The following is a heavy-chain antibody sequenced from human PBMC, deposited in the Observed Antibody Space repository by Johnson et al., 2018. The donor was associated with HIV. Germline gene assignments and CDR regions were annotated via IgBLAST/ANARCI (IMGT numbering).Heavy chain of an antibody. J-gene: IGHJ3*01. CDR2: LSSSGRTI. V-gene: IGHV3-11*04. D-gene: IGHD1-1*01. CDR1: GFIFSDYY. CDR3: ATVWRNEGRHSFDV. Sequence: QVQLVESGGDLVKPGGSLRLSCAASGFIFSDYYMTWIRQAPGKGLESISYLSSSGRTIYYADSVKGRFAISRTNADNSLYLQLNSLRVEDTALYFCATVWRNEGRHSFDVWGLGTMVTVSS.